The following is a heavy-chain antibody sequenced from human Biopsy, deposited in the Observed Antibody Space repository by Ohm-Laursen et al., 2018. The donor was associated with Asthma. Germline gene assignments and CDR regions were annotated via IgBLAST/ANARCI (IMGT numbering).Heavy chain of an antibody. Sequence: GASVKVSCKASGVTFSSNSINWVRQAPGQGLEWMGRIIPIFGPTNYAQKFQGRVTISADDSTSTAYMELSSLSSEDTALYYYARGPEYVRSSGALDYWGQGTLVTVSS. J-gene: IGHJ4*02. CDR2: IIPIFGPT. CDR1: GVTFSSNS. V-gene: IGHV1-69*13. D-gene: IGHD2-2*01. CDR3: ARGPEYVRSSGALDY.